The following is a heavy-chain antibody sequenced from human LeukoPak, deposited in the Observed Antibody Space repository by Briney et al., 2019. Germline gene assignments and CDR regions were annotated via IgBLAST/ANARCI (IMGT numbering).Heavy chain of an antibody. CDR3: MAESSAPWEGY. D-gene: IGHD1-26*01. CDR2: INEDGSEK. V-gene: IGHV3-7*01. Sequence: GGSLRLSCAATGFIFRNYWMGWVRQAPGKGLEWVANINEDGSEKYYVDSVKGRFTISRDNAKNSLYLQMNSLRAEDTAVYYCMAESSAPWEGYWGQGALVTVSS. CDR1: GFIFRNYW. J-gene: IGHJ4*02.